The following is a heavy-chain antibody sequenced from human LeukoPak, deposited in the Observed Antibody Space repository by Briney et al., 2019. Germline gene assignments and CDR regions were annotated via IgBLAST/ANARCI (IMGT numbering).Heavy chain of an antibody. V-gene: IGHV3-7*03. CDR1: AFIFSGHW. J-gene: IGHJ4*01. CDR2: IKYDESEK. Sequence: GGSLRLSCEGSAFIFSGHWMNWVRQAPGKGLEWVASIKYDESEKYSVGGRFTISRDNAKNSLYLQIDSLRAGDTAMYYCARDGYEPGLYFDYWGHGTLVTASS. CDR3: ARDGYEPGLYFDY. D-gene: IGHD1-14*01.